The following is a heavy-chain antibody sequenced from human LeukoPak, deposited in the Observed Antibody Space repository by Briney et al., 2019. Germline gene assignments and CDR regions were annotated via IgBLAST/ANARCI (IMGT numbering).Heavy chain of an antibody. CDR1: GFTFSSYG. D-gene: IGHD2-2*02. V-gene: IGHV3-33*01. CDR2: IWYDGSNK. Sequence: GRSLRLSCAASGFTFSSYGMHWVRQAPGKGLEWVAVIWYDGSNKYYADSVKGRFTISRDNSKNTLYLQMNSLRAEDTAVYYCARVYCSSTSCYSYGRPSKSYYYGMDVWGQGTTVTVSS. CDR3: ARVYCSSTSCYSYGRPSKSYYYGMDV. J-gene: IGHJ6*02.